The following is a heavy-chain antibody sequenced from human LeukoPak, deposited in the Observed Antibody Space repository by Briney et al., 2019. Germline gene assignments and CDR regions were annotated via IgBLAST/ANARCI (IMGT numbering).Heavy chain of an antibody. J-gene: IGHJ4*02. Sequence: SGGSLRLSCAAPGFTFNSYGMHWVRQAPGKGLEWVAVIWYGGNNKYYADSVKGRFTISRDTSKNTLYLQMNSLRPEDTAMYYCGGSSPDYWGQGTLVTVSS. V-gene: IGHV3-33*08. CDR3: GGSSPDY. CDR2: IWYGGNNK. D-gene: IGHD6-13*01. CDR1: GFTFNSYG.